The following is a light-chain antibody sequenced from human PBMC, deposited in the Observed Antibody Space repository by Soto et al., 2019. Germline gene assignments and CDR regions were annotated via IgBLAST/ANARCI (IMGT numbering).Light chain of an antibody. Sequence: EIVLTQSPATLSLSPGERATLSCRASQSVSSYLAWFQQKPGQAPRLLIYGASTRATGIPARFSGSGSGTDFTLTISSLEPEDCAVYYCQQRSNWPRTFGQGTKVEI. J-gene: IGKJ2*01. CDR1: QSVSSY. V-gene: IGKV3-11*01. CDR3: QQRSNWPRT. CDR2: GAS.